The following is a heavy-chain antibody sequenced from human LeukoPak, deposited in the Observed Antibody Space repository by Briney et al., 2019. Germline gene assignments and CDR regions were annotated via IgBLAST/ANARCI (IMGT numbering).Heavy chain of an antibody. J-gene: IGHJ5*02. V-gene: IGHV4-4*07. CDR1: GGSISSYY. Sequence: SETLSLTCTVSGGSISSYYWSWIRQPAGKGLEWIGRIYTSGSTNYNPSLKSRVTMSVDTSKNQFSLKLSSVTAADTAVYYCARLLYCSGGSCYGGSWIDPWGQGTLVTVSS. CDR2: IYTSGST. CDR3: ARLLYCSGGSCYGGSWIDP. D-gene: IGHD2-15*01.